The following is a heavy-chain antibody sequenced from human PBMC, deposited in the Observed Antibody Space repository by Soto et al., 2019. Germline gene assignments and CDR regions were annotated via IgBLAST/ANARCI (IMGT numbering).Heavy chain of an antibody. Sequence: SETLSLTCAVYGGSFSGYYWSWIRQPPGKGLEWIGEINHSGSTNYNPSLKSRVTISVDTSKNQFSLKLSSVTAADTAVYYCARGHGLDYWGQGPLVTASS. CDR3: ARGHGLDY. J-gene: IGHJ4*02. CDR2: INHSGST. V-gene: IGHV4-34*01. CDR1: GGSFSGYY. D-gene: IGHD4-17*01.